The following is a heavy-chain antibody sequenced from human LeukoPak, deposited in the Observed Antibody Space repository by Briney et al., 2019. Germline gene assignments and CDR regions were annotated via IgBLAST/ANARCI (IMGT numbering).Heavy chain of an antibody. CDR3: ARNGMAYCGGDCFKDAFDI. V-gene: IGHV4-31*03. CDR1: GGSISSGGYY. J-gene: IGHJ3*02. CDR2: IYYSGST. D-gene: IGHD2-21*02. Sequence: SQTLSLTCTVSGGSISSGGYYWGWLRQHPGRGLEGIGYIYYSGSTYYNPSLKSRVTISVDTSKNQFSLKLSSVTAADTAVYYCARNGMAYCGGDCFKDAFDIWGQGTMVTVSS.